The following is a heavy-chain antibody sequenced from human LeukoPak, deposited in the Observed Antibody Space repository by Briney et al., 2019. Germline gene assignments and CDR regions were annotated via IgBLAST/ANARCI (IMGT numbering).Heavy chain of an antibody. Sequence: ASVKVSCTASGYTFTSYDINWVRQATGQGLECRGWMNPNSGNTGYAQKFQGRVSLTRNTSISTAYIALSSLRSEDTAVYYCARGPPAAQYYYYMDVWGKGTTVTVSS. CDR1: GYTFTSYD. V-gene: IGHV1-8*01. J-gene: IGHJ6*03. CDR2: MNPNSGNT. CDR3: ARGPPAAQYYYYMDV. D-gene: IGHD2-2*01.